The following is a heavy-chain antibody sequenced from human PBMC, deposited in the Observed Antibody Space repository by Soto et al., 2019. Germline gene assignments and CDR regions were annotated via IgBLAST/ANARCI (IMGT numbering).Heavy chain of an antibody. CDR1: GFTFSSYA. Sequence: PGGSLRLSCAASGFTFSSYAMRWVRQAPGKGLEWVAVISYDGSNKYYADSVKGRFTISRDNSKNTLYLQMNSLRAEDTAVYYCAKDSEYCISTSCAGPWFDPWGQGTLVTVSS. CDR3: AKDSEYCISTSCAGPWFDP. J-gene: IGHJ5*02. V-gene: IGHV3-30-3*01. CDR2: ISYDGSNK. D-gene: IGHD2-2*01.